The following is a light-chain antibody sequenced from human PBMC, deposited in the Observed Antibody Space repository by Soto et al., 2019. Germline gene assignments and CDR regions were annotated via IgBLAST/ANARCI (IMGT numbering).Light chain of an antibody. CDR3: QQRSNWPPA. Sequence: DIVLTQSPGTLSLSPGDRATLSCRASQSVSTSYLAWYQQKPGQAPRLLIYDASNRATGIPARFSGSGSGTDFTLTISSLEPEDFAVYYCQQRSNWPPAFGQGTRLEIK. CDR2: DAS. J-gene: IGKJ5*01. CDR1: QSVSTSY. V-gene: IGKV3-11*01.